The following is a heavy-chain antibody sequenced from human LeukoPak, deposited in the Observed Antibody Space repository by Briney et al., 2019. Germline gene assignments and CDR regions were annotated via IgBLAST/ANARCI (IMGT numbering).Heavy chain of an antibody. V-gene: IGHV4-34*01. D-gene: IGHD6-19*01. CDR2: INHSGST. Sequence: SETLSLTCAVYGGSFSDYYWSWIRQPPGKGLEWIGEINHSGSTNYNPSLKSRVTISVDTSKNQFSLKLSSVTAADTAVYYCARGRPGSSGWYDDYWGQGTLVTVSS. CDR1: GGSFSDYY. J-gene: IGHJ4*02. CDR3: ARGRPGSSGWYDDY.